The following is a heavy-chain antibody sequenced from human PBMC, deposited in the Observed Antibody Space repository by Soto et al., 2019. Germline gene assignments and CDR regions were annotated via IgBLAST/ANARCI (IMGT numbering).Heavy chain of an antibody. Sequence: LRLSCAASGFTFSSYDMHWVRQATGKGLEWVSAIGTAGDTYYPGSVKGRFTISRENAKNSLYLQMNSLRAGDTAVYYCARGPWADGMDVWGQGTTVTSP. J-gene: IGHJ6*02. V-gene: IGHV3-13*01. D-gene: IGHD7-27*01. CDR2: IGTAGDT. CDR1: GFTFSSYD. CDR3: ARGPWADGMDV.